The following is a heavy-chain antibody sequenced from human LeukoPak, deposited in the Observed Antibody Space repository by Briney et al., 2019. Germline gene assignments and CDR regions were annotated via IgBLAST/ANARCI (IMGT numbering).Heavy chain of an antibody. D-gene: IGHD6-19*01. CDR1: GGSISSYF. V-gene: IGHV4-59*01. CDR2: ISYSGTT. J-gene: IGHJ5*01. Sequence: PSETLSLTCTVSGGSISSYFWSWIRQPPGKGLEWIGFISYSGTTNYNPSLKSRVTMSVDTSKNHVSLKVNSVTAADTAVYYCARGSNSWPARFDCWGQETLVTVSS. CDR3: ARGSNSWPARFDC.